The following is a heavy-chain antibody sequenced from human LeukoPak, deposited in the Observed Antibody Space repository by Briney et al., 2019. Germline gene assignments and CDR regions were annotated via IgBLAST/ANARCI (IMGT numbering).Heavy chain of an antibody. CDR3: ARDSPTKYCSSTSCYRVDFDY. CDR2: ISYDGSNK. D-gene: IGHD2-2*01. V-gene: IGHV3-30*03. Sequence: GGSLRLSCAASGFTFSSYGMHWVRQAPGKGLEWVAVISYDGSNKYYADSVKGRFTISRDNSKNTLYLQMNSLRPEDTAVYYCARDSPTKYCSSTSCYRVDFDYWGQGTLVTVSS. J-gene: IGHJ4*02. CDR1: GFTFSSYG.